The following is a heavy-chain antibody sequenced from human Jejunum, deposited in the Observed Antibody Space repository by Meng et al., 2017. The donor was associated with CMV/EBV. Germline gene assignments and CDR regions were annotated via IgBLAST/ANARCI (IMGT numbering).Heavy chain of an antibody. CDR3: ARGPEGGNYKPFDP. D-gene: IGHD3-16*01. CDR1: GDSMTGRY. Sequence: QGQLQESGPGLVEPSGTLSLNCTVSGDSMTGRYWSWFRQPPGKRLEWIGYINDKGRADYSPSLKSRVAMSLETSKRQLSLSLRYVTADDSAVYYCARGPEGGNYKPFDPWGQGILVTVSS. CDR2: INDKGRA. J-gene: IGHJ5*02. V-gene: IGHV4-59*11.